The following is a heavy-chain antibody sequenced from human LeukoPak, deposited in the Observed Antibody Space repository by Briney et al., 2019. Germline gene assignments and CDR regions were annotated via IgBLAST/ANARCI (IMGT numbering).Heavy chain of an antibody. CDR1: GFTFSSYE. J-gene: IGHJ4*02. V-gene: IGHV3-23*01. D-gene: IGHD2/OR15-2a*01. Sequence: GGSLRLSCAAPGFTFSSYEMNWVRQAPGKGLEWVSAFSGSGGSTYYADSVKGRFTISRDNSKNTLYLQMNSLRAEDTAVYYCATSGLSRFGFWGQGTLVTVSS. CDR3: ATSGLSRFGF. CDR2: FSGSGGST.